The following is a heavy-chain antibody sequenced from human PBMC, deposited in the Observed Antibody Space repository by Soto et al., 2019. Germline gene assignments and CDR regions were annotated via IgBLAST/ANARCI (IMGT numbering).Heavy chain of an antibody. J-gene: IGHJ3*02. CDR2: IYYSGST. Sequence: SETLSLTCTVSGGSISSGGYYWSWIRQHPGKGLEWIGYIYYSGSTYYNPSLKSRVTISVDTSKNQFSLRLSSVTAADTAVYYGARVWGPLVRGVKEADPKASLGAFDIWGKGKMVTASS. D-gene: IGHD3-10*01. CDR1: GGSISSGGYY. V-gene: IGHV4-31*03. CDR3: ARVWGPLVRGVKEADPKASLGAFDI.